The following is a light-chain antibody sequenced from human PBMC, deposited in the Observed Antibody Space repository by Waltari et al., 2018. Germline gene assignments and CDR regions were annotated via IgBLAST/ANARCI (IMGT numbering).Light chain of an antibody. Sequence: ETVLTQSPATLSVSPGERATLSCRASQSISSSYFAWYQQKPGQAPRLLISGISTRATGLPARFSGSGSGTEFTLTISSLQSEDFAVYYCQQYDNWPLTFGGGTKVEIK. V-gene: IGKV3-15*01. CDR2: GIS. CDR1: QSISSSY. J-gene: IGKJ4*01. CDR3: QQYDNWPLT.